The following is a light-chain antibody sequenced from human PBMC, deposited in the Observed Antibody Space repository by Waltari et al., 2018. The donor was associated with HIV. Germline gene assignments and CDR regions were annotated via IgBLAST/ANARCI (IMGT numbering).Light chain of an antibody. J-gene: IGLJ3*02. CDR2: EVS. CDR3: SSYTSINTWV. V-gene: IGLV2-14*01. CDR1: SSAVGGYNY. Sequence: QSALTQPASVSGSPGQSINIPCTGTSSAVGGYNYVLWYQQHPGKAPKLMIFEVSNRPSGLSNRFSGSKSGNTASLTISGLQAEDEADYYCSSYTSINTWVFGTGTKLTVL.